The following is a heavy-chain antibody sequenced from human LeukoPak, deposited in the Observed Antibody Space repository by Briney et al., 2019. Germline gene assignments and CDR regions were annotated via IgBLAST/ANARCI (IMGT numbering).Heavy chain of an antibody. CDR3: ARGRIAARSRPNYYYYYMDV. CDR2: INPNSGGT. J-gene: IGHJ6*03. V-gene: IGHV1-2*02. D-gene: IGHD6-6*01. CDR1: GYTFTGYY. Sequence: ASAKVSCKASGYTFTGYYMHWVRQAPGQGLEWMGWINPNSGGTNYAQKFQGRVTMTRDTSISTAYMELSRLRSDDTAVYYCARGRIAARSRPNYYYYYMDVWAKGPRSPSP.